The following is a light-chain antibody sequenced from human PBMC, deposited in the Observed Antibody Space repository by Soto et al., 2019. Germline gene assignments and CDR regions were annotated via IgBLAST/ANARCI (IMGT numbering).Light chain of an antibody. CDR2: EGS. CDR1: SSDVGSYNL. Sequence: QSALTQPASVSGSPGQSITISCTGTSSDVGSYNLVSWYQQHPCKAPKLMIYEGSKRPSGVSNRFSGSKSGNTASLTISGLQAEDEADYYCCSYAGSSTPVVFGGGTSSPS. J-gene: IGLJ2*01. V-gene: IGLV2-23*01. CDR3: CSYAGSSTPVV.